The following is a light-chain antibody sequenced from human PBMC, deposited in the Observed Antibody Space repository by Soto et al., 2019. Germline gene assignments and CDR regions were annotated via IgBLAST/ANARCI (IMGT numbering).Light chain of an antibody. Sequence: ELVFTQSQATLSLSPGARATLSCRASQSVRSYLAWYQHKPGQAPRRLIYGASSRATGIPDRISVSWSGTDFTLTISRLKPEDFAVYYCHQYVSSWTFGQGTKVDIK. CDR2: GAS. V-gene: IGKV3-20*01. J-gene: IGKJ1*01. CDR3: HQYVSSWT. CDR1: QSVRSY.